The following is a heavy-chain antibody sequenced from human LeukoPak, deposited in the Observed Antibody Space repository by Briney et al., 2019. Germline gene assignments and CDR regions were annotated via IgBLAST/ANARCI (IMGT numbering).Heavy chain of an antibody. D-gene: IGHD2-2*01. CDR3: AKNQLSSWVVVPAAMQPPYYFDY. V-gene: IGHV3-30*02. CDR2: IRYDGSNK. J-gene: IGHJ4*02. CDR1: GFTFSSYG. Sequence: GGSLRLSCAASGFTFSSYGMHWVRQAPGKGLEWVAFIRYDGSNKYYADSVKDRFTISRDNSKNTLYLQMNSLRAEDTAVYYCAKNQLSSWVVVPAAMQPPYYFDYWGQGALVTVSS.